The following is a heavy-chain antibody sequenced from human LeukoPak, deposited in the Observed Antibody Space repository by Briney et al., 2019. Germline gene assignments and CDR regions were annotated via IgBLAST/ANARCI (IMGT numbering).Heavy chain of an antibody. V-gene: IGHV1-18*01. J-gene: IGHJ4*02. D-gene: IGHD3-22*01. CDR3: ARHVHLRDYEPLDY. Sequence: ASVKVSCKASGYTFTSYGISWVRQAPGQGLEWMGRISAYNGNTNYAQKLQGRVTMTTDTSTSTAYMELRSLRSDDTAVYYCARHVHLRDYEPLDYWGQGTLVTVSS. CDR1: GYTFTSYG. CDR2: ISAYNGNT.